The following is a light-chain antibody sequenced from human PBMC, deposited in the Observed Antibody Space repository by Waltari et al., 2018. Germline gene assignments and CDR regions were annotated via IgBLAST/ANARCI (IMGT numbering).Light chain of an antibody. CDR1: SNDVGGYNY. V-gene: IGLV2-11*01. Sequence: QSALTQPRSVSGSPGQSVTLPCTGTSNDVGGYNYVSWYQQHPAKAPKLIIYDINKRPSGVPDRFSGSKSGNTASLTISGLQAEDEADYYCCSYVGSNTYWVFGGGTKLTVL. J-gene: IGLJ3*02. CDR2: DIN. CDR3: CSYVGSNTYWV.